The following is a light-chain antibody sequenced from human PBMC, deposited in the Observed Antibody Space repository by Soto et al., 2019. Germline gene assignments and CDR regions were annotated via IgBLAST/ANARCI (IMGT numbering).Light chain of an antibody. CDR1: QSISSY. CDR3: QQSYSTPWT. Sequence: SQRILSTSSLSSSVGDRVTITCRASQSISSYLNWYQQKPGKAPKVLIYAASSLQSGVPSRFSGSGSGTDFTLTISSLQPEDFATYYCQQSYSTPWTFGQGTKVDIK. CDR2: AAS. J-gene: IGKJ1*01. V-gene: IGKV1-39*01.